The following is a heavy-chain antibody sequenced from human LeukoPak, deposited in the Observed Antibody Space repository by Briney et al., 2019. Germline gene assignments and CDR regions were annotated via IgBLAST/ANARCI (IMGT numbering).Heavy chain of an antibody. CDR1: GGSLSTYY. D-gene: IGHD3-3*01. V-gene: IGHV4-59*08. J-gene: IGHJ4*02. Sequence: SETLSLTCTVSGGSLSTYYWSWIRQPPGKGLEWIGYIYYSGSTSYNPSLKSRVTISVDTSTNQFSLGLSSVTAADTAIYYCARQYDFWSGFHFDYWGQGTLVTVSS. CDR3: ARQYDFWSGFHFDY. CDR2: IYYSGST.